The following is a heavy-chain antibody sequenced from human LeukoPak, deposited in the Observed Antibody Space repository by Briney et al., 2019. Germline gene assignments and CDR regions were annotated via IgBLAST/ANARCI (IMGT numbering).Heavy chain of an antibody. CDR2: IKQDGSEK. Sequence: GGSLRLSCAASGFTLSSYWMSWVRQAPGKGLEWVANIKQDGSEKYYVDSVKGRFTISRDNAKNSLYLQMNSLRAEDTAVYYCASDSPFDYWGQGTLVTVSS. V-gene: IGHV3-7*01. CDR1: GFTLSSYW. J-gene: IGHJ4*02. CDR3: ASDSPFDY.